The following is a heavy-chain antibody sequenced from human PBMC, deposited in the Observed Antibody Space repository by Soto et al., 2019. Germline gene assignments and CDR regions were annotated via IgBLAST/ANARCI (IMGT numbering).Heavy chain of an antibody. CDR3: ARGLPTPYRYYYMDV. Sequence: SETLSLTCAVYGGSFSGYYWSWIRQPPGKGLEWIGEINHSGSTNYNPSLKSRVTISVDTSKNQFSLKLSSVTAADTAVYYCARGLPTPYRYYYMDVWGKGTTVTVSS. CDR2: INHSGST. CDR1: GGSFSGYY. V-gene: IGHV4-34*01. J-gene: IGHJ6*03. D-gene: IGHD4-4*01.